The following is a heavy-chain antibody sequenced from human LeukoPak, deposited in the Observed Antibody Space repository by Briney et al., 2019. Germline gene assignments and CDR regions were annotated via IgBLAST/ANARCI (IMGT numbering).Heavy chain of an antibody. CDR3: ARNYYDTKKPWD. CDR2: IHYSETT. CDR1: GGSISSSNYY. Sequence: SETLSLTCTVSGGSISSSNYYWGWIRQPPGKGLEWIASIHYSETTYYNPSLKSRVTISVDTSKNHFSLKLSSVTAADTAVYFCARNYYDTKKPWDWGQGTLVTVSS. J-gene: IGHJ4*02. D-gene: IGHD3-22*01. V-gene: IGHV4-39*02.